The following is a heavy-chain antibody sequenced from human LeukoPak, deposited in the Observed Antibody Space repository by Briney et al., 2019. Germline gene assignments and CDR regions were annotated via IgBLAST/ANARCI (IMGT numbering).Heavy chain of an antibody. CDR2: IIPIFGTA. CDR1: GGTFSSYA. CDR3: AGFYGSGRDNWFDP. J-gene: IGHJ5*02. Sequence: SVKVSCKASGGTFSSYAISWVRQAPGQGLEWMGGIIPIFGTANYAQKFQGRVTITADESTSTAYMELSSLSSVTAADTAVYYCAGFYGSGRDNWFDPWGQGTLVTVSS. V-gene: IGHV1-69*13. D-gene: IGHD3-10*01.